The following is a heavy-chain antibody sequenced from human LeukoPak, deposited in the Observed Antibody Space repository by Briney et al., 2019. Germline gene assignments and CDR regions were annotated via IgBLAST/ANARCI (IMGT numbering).Heavy chain of an antibody. CDR3: AREIVGGFNPGAY. D-gene: IGHD1-14*01. V-gene: IGHV4-4*02. CDR1: PDSTTSNF. J-gene: IGHJ4*02. Sequence: SETLSLTCTVSPDSTTSNFWSWVRQPPGKGLEWIGEIHRSGSTNYNPSLQSRDTISIDRSKNQIALELSSVTAADTAVYYCAREIVGGFNPGAYWGQGTLLTVSS. CDR2: IHRSGST.